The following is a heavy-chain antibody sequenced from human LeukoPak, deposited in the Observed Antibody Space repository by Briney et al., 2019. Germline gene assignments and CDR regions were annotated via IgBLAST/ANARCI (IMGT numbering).Heavy chain of an antibody. D-gene: IGHD3-3*01. Sequence: SVKVSCKASGYTFSSSDINWVRQAPGQGLEWMGGIIPIFGTANYAQKFQGRVTITTDESASTAYMELSSLRSEDTAVYYCARAGTYYDFWSGYAFDIWGQGTMVTVSS. J-gene: IGHJ3*02. CDR3: ARAGTYYDFWSGYAFDI. CDR1: GYTFSSSD. V-gene: IGHV1-69*05. CDR2: IIPIFGTA.